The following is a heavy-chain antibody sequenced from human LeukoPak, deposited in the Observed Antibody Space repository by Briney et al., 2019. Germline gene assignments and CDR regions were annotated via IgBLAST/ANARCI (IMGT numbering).Heavy chain of an antibody. J-gene: IGHJ4*02. CDR2: ISYDGSNK. Sequence: PGGSLRLSCAASGFTFSSYAMHWVRQAPGKGLEWVAVISYDGSNKYYADSVKGRFTISRDNSKNTLYLQMNSLRAEDTAVYYCARAARRGDSGSYYDYWGQGTLVTVSS. V-gene: IGHV3-30-3*01. D-gene: IGHD1-26*01. CDR3: ARAARRGDSGSYYDY. CDR1: GFTFSSYA.